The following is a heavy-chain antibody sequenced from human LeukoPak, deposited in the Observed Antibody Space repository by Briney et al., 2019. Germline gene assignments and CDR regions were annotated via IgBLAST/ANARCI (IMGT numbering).Heavy chain of an antibody. J-gene: IGHJ3*02. V-gene: IGHV4-59*01. Sequence: PSETLSLTCTVSGGSISSYYWSWIRQPPGKGLEWIGYVYIYYSGSTNYNPSPKSRVTISADTPKNHFSLKLSSVTAADTAVYYCARAMGSTNPYDAFDIWGQGTMVTVSS. CDR2: VYIYYSGST. D-gene: IGHD1-26*01. CDR1: GGSISSYY. CDR3: ARAMGSTNPYDAFDI.